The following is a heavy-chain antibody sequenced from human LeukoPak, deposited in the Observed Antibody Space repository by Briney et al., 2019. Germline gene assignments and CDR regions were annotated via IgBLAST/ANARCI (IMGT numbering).Heavy chain of an antibody. CDR1: GFVFSSED. J-gene: IGHJ4*02. D-gene: IGHD6-19*01. CDR3: AKDARRSSGWYFFDH. V-gene: IGHV3-23*01. CDR2: ISDGGSRT. Sequence: GRSLRLSCAASGFVFSSEDMGWVRQARGKGLDWVSAISDGGSRTYYADSVKGRFTISRDNSKNTLHLQMNSLRAEDTAVYYCAKDARRSSGWYFFDHWGQGTLVTVSS.